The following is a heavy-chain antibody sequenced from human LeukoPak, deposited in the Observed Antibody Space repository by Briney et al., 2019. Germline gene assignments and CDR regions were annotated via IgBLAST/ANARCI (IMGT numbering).Heavy chain of an antibody. CDR2: INSDGSKT. CDR1: GFIFSTYW. D-gene: IGHD3-22*01. Sequence: GGSLRLSCAASGFIFSTYWMHWVRQAPGKGLVWVAHINSDGSKTFYADSVKGRFTISRDNAKNTLYLQMNSLRAEDTAVYYCASPTSYYDSSGYFDSWGQGTLVTVSS. CDR3: ASPTSYYDSSGYFDS. J-gene: IGHJ4*02. V-gene: IGHV3-74*01.